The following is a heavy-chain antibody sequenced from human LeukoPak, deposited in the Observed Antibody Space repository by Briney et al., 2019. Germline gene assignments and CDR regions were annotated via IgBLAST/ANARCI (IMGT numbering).Heavy chain of an antibody. D-gene: IGHD4-17*01. V-gene: IGHV3-48*03. CDR1: GFTFSSYE. CDR2: ISSSGSTK. Sequence: GGSLRLSCAASGFTFSSYELSWVRQAPGKGLEWVSYISSSGSTKHYADSVKGRFTIPRDNAKNSLFLQMNSLRAEDTAVYYCARVDYGVAIPFDYWGQGTLVTVSS. J-gene: IGHJ4*02. CDR3: ARVDYGVAIPFDY.